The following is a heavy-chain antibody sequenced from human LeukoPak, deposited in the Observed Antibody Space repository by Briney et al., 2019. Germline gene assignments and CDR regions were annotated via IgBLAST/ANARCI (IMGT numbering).Heavy chain of an antibody. V-gene: IGHV5-51*01. J-gene: IGHJ4*02. CDR2: IYPGDSDT. D-gene: IGHD6-13*01. CDR1: GYSFTNYW. Sequence: GESLKISWKGSGYSFTNYWIGWVRQMPGKGLEWMGIIYPGDSDTRNSPSFQGQVTISADKSISTAYLQWSSLKASDTAMYYCARHPSGRQLANFDYWGQGTLVTVSS. CDR3: ARHPSGRQLANFDY.